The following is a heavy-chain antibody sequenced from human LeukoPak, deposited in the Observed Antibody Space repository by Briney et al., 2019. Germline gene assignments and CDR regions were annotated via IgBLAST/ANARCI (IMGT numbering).Heavy chain of an antibody. J-gene: IGHJ4*02. CDR3: ARENIVGATIDY. Sequence: SETLSLTCTASGGSISSGSYYWSWIRQPAGKGLEWIGRIYTSGSTNYNPSLKSRVTISVDTSKNQFSLKLSSVTAADTAVYYCARENIVGATIDYWGQGTLVTVSS. V-gene: IGHV4-61*02. CDR1: GGSISSGSYY. CDR2: IYTSGST. D-gene: IGHD1-26*01.